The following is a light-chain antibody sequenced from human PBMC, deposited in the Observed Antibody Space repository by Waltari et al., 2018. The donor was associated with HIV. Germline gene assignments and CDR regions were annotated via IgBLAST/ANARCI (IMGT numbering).Light chain of an antibody. J-gene: IGLJ3*02. Sequence: QSVLTQPPSVSGAPGQRVTISCPGSSSTIGAGSDVHWYQQLPGTAPKLLIYGNSNRPSGVPDRFSGSKSGTSASLAITGLLAEDEADYYCQSYDSSLSVWVFGGGTKLTVL. CDR1: SSTIGAGSD. V-gene: IGLV1-40*01. CDR2: GNS. CDR3: QSYDSSLSVWV.